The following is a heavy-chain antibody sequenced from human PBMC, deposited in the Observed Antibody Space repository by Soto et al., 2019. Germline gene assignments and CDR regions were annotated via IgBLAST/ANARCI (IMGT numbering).Heavy chain of an antibody. V-gene: IGHV1-18*04. J-gene: IGHJ6*02. CDR1: GYTFTSYG. Sequence: ASVKVSCKASGYTFTSYGISWVRQAPGQGLEWMGWISAYNGNTDYAQKLQGRVTMTTDTSTSTAYMELRSLRSDDTAVYYCARGGGGGYGHPPLDYYYYYGMDVWGQGTTVTVSS. CDR3: ARGGGGGYGHPPLDYYYYYGMDV. D-gene: IGHD2-15*01. CDR2: ISAYNGNT.